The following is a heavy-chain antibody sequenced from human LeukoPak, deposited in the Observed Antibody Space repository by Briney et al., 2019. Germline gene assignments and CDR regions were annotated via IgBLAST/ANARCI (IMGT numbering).Heavy chain of an antibody. CDR1: GYSISSNYF. V-gene: IGHV4-38-2*01. Sequence: SETLSLTCAVSGYSISSNYFWGWIRQPPGKGLEWIGSIYYSGSTSYNSSLKSRATISVDTSTNQFSLKLSSVTAADTAVYYCASPSRGAFDIWGQGTMVTVSS. J-gene: IGHJ3*02. CDR2: IYYSGST. CDR3: ASPSRGAFDI.